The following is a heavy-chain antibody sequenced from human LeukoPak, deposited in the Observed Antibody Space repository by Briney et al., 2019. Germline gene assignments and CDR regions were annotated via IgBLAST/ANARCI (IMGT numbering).Heavy chain of an antibody. D-gene: IGHD2-8*01. CDR3: ARDMYVHWFDP. V-gene: IGHV1-2*02. Sequence: GESLKISCKASGYTFTGYYMHWVRQAPGQGLEWMGWINPNSGGTNYAQKFQGRVTMTRDTSISTAYMELRSLRSDDTAVYYCARDMYVHWFDPWGQGTLVTVSS. CDR1: GYTFTGYY. J-gene: IGHJ5*02. CDR2: INPNSGGT.